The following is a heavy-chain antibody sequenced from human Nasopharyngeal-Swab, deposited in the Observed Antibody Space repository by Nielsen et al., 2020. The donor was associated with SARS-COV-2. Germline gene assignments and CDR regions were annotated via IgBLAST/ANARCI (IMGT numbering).Heavy chain of an antibody. CDR1: GYTFTTYN. D-gene: IGHD1-26*01. CDR2: INPSGGDT. J-gene: IGHJ4*02. Sequence: ASVKVSCKASGYTFTTYNVHWVRQAPGQGLEWMGRINPSGGDTGYAQKFQGRVTMTEDTSTDTAYMELSSLRSEDTAVYYCATEWAYLRNSGSFRYLGYWGQGTLVTVSS. CDR3: ATEWAYLRNSGSFRYLGY. V-gene: IGHV1-46*01.